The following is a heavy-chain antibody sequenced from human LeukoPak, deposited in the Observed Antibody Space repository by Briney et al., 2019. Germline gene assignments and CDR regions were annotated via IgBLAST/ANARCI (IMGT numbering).Heavy chain of an antibody. CDR2: TIPIFGIA. D-gene: IGHD3-22*01. Sequence: SVKVSCKASGGTFSSYAISWVRQAPGQGLEWMGRTIPIFGIANYAQKFQGRVTITADKSTSTAYMELSSLRSEDTAVYYCARDLGYYDSSGLTWGQGTLVTVPS. J-gene: IGHJ4*02. CDR1: GGTFSSYA. V-gene: IGHV1-69*04. CDR3: ARDLGYYDSSGLT.